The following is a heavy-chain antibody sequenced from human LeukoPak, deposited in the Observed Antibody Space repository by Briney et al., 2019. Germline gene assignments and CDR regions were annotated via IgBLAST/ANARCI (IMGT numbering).Heavy chain of an antibody. CDR1: GGSVSSGSYY. J-gene: IGHJ3*02. CDR2: IYYSGST. V-gene: IGHV4-61*01. D-gene: IGHD6-13*01. Sequence: SETLSLTCTVPGGSVSSGSYYWSWIRQPPGKGLEWIGYIYYSGSTNYNPSLKSRVTISVDTSKNQFSLKLSSVTAADTAVYYCARVIAAAGIDAFDIWGQGTMVTVSS. CDR3: ARVIAAAGIDAFDI.